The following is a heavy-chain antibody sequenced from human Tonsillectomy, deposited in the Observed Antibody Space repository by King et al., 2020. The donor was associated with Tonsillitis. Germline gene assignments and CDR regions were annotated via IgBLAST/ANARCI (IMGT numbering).Heavy chain of an antibody. CDR3: ARSPFGPGCAVAGRYFDY. V-gene: IGHV3-21*01. D-gene: IGHD6-19*01. CDR2: ISSSSSYI. CDR1: GFTFSSYS. J-gene: IGHJ4*02. Sequence: VQLVESGGGLVKPGGSLRLSCAASGFTFSSYSMNWVRQAPGKGLEWVSSISSSSSYIYYADSVKGRFTISRDNAKNSLYLQMNSLRAEDTAVYYCARSPFGPGCAVAGRYFDYWGQGTLVPVSS.